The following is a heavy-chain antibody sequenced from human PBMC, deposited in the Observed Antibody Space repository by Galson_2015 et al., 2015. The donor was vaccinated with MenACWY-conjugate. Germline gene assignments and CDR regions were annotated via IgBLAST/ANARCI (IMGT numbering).Heavy chain of an antibody. Sequence: SLRLPGAASGFIFNTSWMHWVRHAPGKGLVWVSRINPGGSSTTYADSVIDRVTISRDNATNTLYLQMNRLRLEDTAVFYCAKSRGASFYFDAWGQGILVTFSS. J-gene: IGHJ4*02. CDR3: AKSRGASFYFDA. CDR1: GFIFNTSW. D-gene: IGHD4/OR15-4a*01. CDR2: INPGGSST. V-gene: IGHV3-74*01.